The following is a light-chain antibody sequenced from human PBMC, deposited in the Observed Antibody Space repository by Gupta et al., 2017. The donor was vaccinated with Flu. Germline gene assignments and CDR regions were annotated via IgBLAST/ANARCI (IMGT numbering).Light chain of an antibody. Sequence: QSVFTQPPLVSAAPGQKVTNSCSGSSSNIGNNYVSWYQQLPGTAPKLLIYENNKRPSGIPDRFSGSKSGTSATLGITGLQTGDEADYYCGTWDSSLSAWVFGGGTKLTVL. J-gene: IGLJ3*02. CDR3: GTWDSSLSAWV. CDR1: SSNIGNNY. CDR2: ENN. V-gene: IGLV1-51*02.